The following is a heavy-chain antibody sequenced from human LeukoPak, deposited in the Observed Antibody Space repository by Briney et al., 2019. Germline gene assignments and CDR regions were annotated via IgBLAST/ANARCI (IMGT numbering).Heavy chain of an antibody. CDR1: GGSFSGYY. J-gene: IGHJ4*02. CDR3: ARGLRGYGSLYY. CDR2: INHSGST. D-gene: IGHD3-16*01. Sequence: SETLSLTCTVYGGSFSGYYWSWIRQPPGKGLEWIGEINHSGSTNYNPSLKSRVTISVDTSKNQFSLKLSSVTAADTAVYYCARGLRGYGSLYYWGQGTLVTVSS. V-gene: IGHV4-34*01.